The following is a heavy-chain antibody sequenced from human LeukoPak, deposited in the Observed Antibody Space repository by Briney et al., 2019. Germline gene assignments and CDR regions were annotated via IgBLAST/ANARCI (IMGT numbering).Heavy chain of an antibody. CDR1: GGTFSSYA. D-gene: IGHD4-17*01. V-gene: IGHV1-69*05. CDR2: IIPIFGTA. Sequence: ASVKVSCKASGGTFSSYAISWVRQTPGQGLEWMGRIIPIFGTANYAQKFQGRVTITTDESTSTAYMELSSLRSEDTAVYYCARNGAYDAFDLWGQGTMVTVSS. CDR3: ARNGAYDAFDL. J-gene: IGHJ3*01.